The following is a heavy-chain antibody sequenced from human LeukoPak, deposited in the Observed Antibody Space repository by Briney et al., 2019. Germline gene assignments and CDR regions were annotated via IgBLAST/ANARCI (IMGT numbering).Heavy chain of an antibody. J-gene: IGHJ5*02. Sequence: SETLSLTCTVSGVSISSYYWSWIRQPPGKGLEWIGYIYNSGSINYNPSLKSRVTISVDTSMNQFSLKLSSVTAADTAVYYCARDNLWGQGTLVTVSS. V-gene: IGHV4-59*01. CDR1: GVSISSYY. CDR3: ARDNL. CDR2: IYNSGSI.